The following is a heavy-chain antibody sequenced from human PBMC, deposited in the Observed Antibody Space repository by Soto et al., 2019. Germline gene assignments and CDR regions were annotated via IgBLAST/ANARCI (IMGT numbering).Heavy chain of an antibody. V-gene: IGHV4-39*01. CDR3: AIARPAPEDYYYGMDV. J-gene: IGHJ6*02. D-gene: IGHD2-2*01. CDR1: GGSISSSSYY. CDR2: IYYSGST. Sequence: QLQLQESGPGLVKPSETLSLTCTVSGGSISSSSYYWGWIRQPPGKGLEWIGSIYYSGSTYYNPSLKSRVTISVDTSKNQFSLKLSSVTDADTAVYYCAIARPAPEDYYYGMDVWGQGTTVTVSS.